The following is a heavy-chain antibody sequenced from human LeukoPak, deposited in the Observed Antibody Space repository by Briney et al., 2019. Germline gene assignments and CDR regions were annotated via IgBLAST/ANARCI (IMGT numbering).Heavy chain of an antibody. D-gene: IGHD3-22*01. CDR1: GFTFTSSA. J-gene: IGHJ4*02. V-gene: IGHV1-58*02. Sequence: TSVKVSRKASGFTFTSSAMQWVRQARGQRLEWIGWIVVGSGNTNYAQKFQERVTITRDMSTSTAYMELSSLRSEDTAVYYCAAPGYYDSSGYSIWGQGTLVTVSS. CDR3: AAPGYYDSSGYSI. CDR2: IVVGSGNT.